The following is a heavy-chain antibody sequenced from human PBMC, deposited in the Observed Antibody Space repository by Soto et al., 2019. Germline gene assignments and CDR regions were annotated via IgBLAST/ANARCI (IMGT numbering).Heavy chain of an antibody. Sequence: QVQLQQWGAGLLKPSETLSLTCVVYGGSFSGYYWTWIRQPPGKGLEWIGEINHSGGTNYNPSLKCRVTISIYMSKNQLSLKLHSVRPADTAVYYCASIKCLRSVLPVDYWGQGTLVTVSS. V-gene: IGHV4-34*01. D-gene: IGHD5-12*01. J-gene: IGHJ4*02. CDR1: GGSFSGYY. CDR3: ASIKCLRSVLPVDY. CDR2: INHSGGT.